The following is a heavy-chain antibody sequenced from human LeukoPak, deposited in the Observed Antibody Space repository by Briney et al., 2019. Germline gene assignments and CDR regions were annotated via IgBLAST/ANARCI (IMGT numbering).Heavy chain of an antibody. Sequence: ASVKVSCKASGYTFTGYYMHWVRQAPGQGLEWMGWINPNSGGTNYAQKLQGRVTMTRDTSISTAYTELSRLRSDDPAVYYFAKGSSYGLGSYPYWGQGTLVTVSS. CDR2: INPNSGGT. CDR3: AKGSSYGLGSYPY. D-gene: IGHD3-10*01. J-gene: IGHJ4*02. V-gene: IGHV1-2*02. CDR1: GYTFTGYY.